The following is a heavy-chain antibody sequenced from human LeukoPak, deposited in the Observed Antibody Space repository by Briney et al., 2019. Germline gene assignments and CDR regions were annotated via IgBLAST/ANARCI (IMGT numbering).Heavy chain of an antibody. V-gene: IGHV4-31*03. CDR3: ARGAARGGGAFDI. D-gene: IGHD3-16*01. Sequence: SETLSLTCTVSGGSISSGGYYLSWIRQHPGKGLEWIVYIYYSGSTYYNPSLKSRVTISVDTSKNHFSLKLSSVTAADTAVYYCARGAARGGGAFDIWGQGTMVTVSS. J-gene: IGHJ3*02. CDR2: IYYSGST. CDR1: GGSISSGGYY.